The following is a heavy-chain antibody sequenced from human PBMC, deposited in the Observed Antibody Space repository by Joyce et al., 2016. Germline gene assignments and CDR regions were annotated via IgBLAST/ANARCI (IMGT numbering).Heavy chain of an antibody. CDR2: ISHRGYT. CDR1: GGSFSGYY. CDR3: ARGGFNYGYASWGPKNYFDF. D-gene: IGHD5-18*01. Sequence: QVQLQQWGAGLLKPSETLSLTCAVYGGSFSGYYWSWIRQPPGKGLEWIGEISHRGYTKYNPSLKSRVTMSVDTSKKQFSLKLSPVTAADTAVYYCARGGFNYGYASWGPKNYFDFWGQGTLVTVSS. V-gene: IGHV4-34*01. J-gene: IGHJ4*02.